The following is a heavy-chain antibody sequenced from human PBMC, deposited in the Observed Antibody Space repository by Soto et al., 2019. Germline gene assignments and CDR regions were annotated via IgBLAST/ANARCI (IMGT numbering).Heavy chain of an antibody. D-gene: IGHD6-19*01. V-gene: IGHV1-46*01. J-gene: IGHJ4*02. CDR2: INPSGGST. CDR1: GYTFTSYY. CDR3: ARPSLLLQYSSGWYYFDY. Sequence: GASVKVSCKASGYTFTSYYMHWLRQAPGQGLEWMGIINPSGGSTSYAQKFQGRVTMTRDTSTSTVYMELSSLRSEDTAVYYCARPSLLLQYSSGWYYFDYWGQGTLVTVSS.